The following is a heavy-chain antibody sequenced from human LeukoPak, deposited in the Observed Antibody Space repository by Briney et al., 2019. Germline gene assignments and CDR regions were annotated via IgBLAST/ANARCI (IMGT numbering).Heavy chain of an antibody. D-gene: IGHD4-17*01. V-gene: IGHV4-34*01. CDR2: INHSGST. CDR1: GGSFSGYY. J-gene: IGHJ4*02. Sequence: SETLSLTCAVYGGSFSGYYWSWIRQPPGKGLKWIGEINHSGSTNYNPSLKSRVTISVDTSKNQFSLKLSSVTAADTAVYYCARHSYGDYEQCFDYWGQGTLVTVSS. CDR3: ARHSYGDYEQCFDY.